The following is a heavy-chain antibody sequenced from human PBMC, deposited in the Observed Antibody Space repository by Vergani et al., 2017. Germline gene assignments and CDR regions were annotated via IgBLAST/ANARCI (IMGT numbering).Heavy chain of an antibody. CDR2: IYSTGST. J-gene: IGHJ6*02. CDR1: GGSFNTYY. D-gene: IGHD3-9*01. V-gene: IGHV4-59*13. CDR3: ARVMYRDEASTGYRLEGMDI. Sequence: QVQLEESGPGLVKPSETLSLTCTVSGGSFNTYYWSWIRQSPGKGLKWIGYIYSTGSTNYNPSLNSRVTMSVDTSKNHLSLKLRSVTAADTAVYFCARVMYRDEASTGYRLEGMDIWGQGTTVTISS.